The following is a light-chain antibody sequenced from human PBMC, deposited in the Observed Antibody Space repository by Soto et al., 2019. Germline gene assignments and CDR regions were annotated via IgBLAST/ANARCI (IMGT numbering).Light chain of an antibody. V-gene: IGKV3-20*01. CDR2: SSS. CDR1: QSVSSN. J-gene: IGKJ1*01. CDR3: QQYGRSPTWT. Sequence: EIVLTQSPGTLSLSPGERATLSCRASQSVSSNLAWYQQKPGQAPRLLLYSSSSRAAGVSDRFSGSGSGTDFSLTISRLEPEDFAMYYCQQYGRSPTWTFGQGTKVDIK.